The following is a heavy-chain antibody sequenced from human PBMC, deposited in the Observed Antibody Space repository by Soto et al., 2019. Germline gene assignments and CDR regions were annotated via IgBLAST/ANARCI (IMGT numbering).Heavy chain of an antibody. CDR3: AREGQRCSCGSCQLFYYYGLDF. V-gene: IGHV3-74*01. Sequence: EVQLVESGGGLVQPGGSLRLSCAASGFSFSSYWMHWVRQVPGKGLVWVSRVNSDESSPSYADSVKGRFTISRDNAKNTLFLQLNRLRADYKAVYFCAREGQRCSCGSCQLFYYYGLDFWGQGTTVIGSS. D-gene: IGHD2-15*01. CDR2: VNSDESSP. J-gene: IGHJ6*02. CDR1: GFSFSSYW.